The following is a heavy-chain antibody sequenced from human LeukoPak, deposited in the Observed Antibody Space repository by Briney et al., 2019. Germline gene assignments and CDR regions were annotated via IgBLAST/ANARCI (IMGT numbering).Heavy chain of an antibody. D-gene: IGHD6-13*01. J-gene: IGHJ4*02. CDR2: IWYDGSKE. V-gene: IGHV3-30*02. Sequence: GPLRLSCAASGFTFNSYDMHWVRQPPGKGLVWGAVIWYDGSKEFYRDSVKGRFSISRDNSKITLYLQMNSLRAEDTAVYYCTNEAGTSLWDYWGQGTLVTVSS. CDR1: GFTFNSYD. CDR3: TNEAGTSLWDY.